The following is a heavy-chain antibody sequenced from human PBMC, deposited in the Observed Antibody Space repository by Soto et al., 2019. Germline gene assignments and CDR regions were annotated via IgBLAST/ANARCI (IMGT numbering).Heavy chain of an antibody. Sequence: WETLSLTCTVSGGSISSYYWSWIRQPAGKGLEWIGRIYTSGSTNYNPSLKSRVTMSVDTSKNQFSLKLSSVTAADTAVYYCARGGGDYDDYYYYYGMDVWGQGTTVTVSS. CDR2: IYTSGST. V-gene: IGHV4-4*07. J-gene: IGHJ6*02. D-gene: IGHD4-17*01. CDR1: GGSISSYY. CDR3: ARGGGDYDDYYYYYGMDV.